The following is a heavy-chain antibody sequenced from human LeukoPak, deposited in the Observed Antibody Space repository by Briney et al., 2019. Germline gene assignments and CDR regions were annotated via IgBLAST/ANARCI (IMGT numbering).Heavy chain of an antibody. CDR3: AKGTYSSSPRDY. Sequence: TGGSLRLSCAASGFTFSSYAMSWVRQAPGKGLEWVSAISSSGGSTYYAGSVKGRFTISRDNSKNTLYLQMNSLRAEDTAVYYCAKGTYSSSPRDYWGQGTLVTVSS. CDR2: ISSSGGST. CDR1: GFTFSSYA. D-gene: IGHD6-6*01. J-gene: IGHJ4*02. V-gene: IGHV3-23*01.